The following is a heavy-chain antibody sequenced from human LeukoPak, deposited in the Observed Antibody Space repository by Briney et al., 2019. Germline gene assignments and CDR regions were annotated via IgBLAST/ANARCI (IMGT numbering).Heavy chain of an antibody. J-gene: IGHJ4*02. D-gene: IGHD6-6*01. Sequence: GGSLRLSCAASGFTFSSYAMSWVRQAPGKGLEWVSAISGSGGSTYYADSAKGQFTISRDNSKNTLYLQMNSLRAEDTAVYYCAKREYSSSEFDYWGQGTLVTVSS. CDR1: GFTFSSYA. V-gene: IGHV3-23*01. CDR2: ISGSGGST. CDR3: AKREYSSSEFDY.